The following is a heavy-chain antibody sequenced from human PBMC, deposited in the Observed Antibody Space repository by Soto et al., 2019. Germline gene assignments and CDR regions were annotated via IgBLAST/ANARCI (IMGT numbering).Heavy chain of an antibody. CDR2: INHSGST. V-gene: IGHV4-34*01. J-gene: IGHJ5*02. Sequence: ETLSLTCAVYGGSFSGYYWSWIRQPPGKGLEWIGEINHSGSTNYNPSLKSRVTISVDTSKNQFSLKLSSVTAADTAVYYCARGRPRVGWFDPWGQGTLVTVSS. D-gene: IGHD6-6*01. CDR1: GGSFSGYY. CDR3: ARGRPRVGWFDP.